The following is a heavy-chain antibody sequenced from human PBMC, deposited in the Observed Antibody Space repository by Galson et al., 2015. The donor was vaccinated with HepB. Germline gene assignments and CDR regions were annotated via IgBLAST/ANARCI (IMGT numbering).Heavy chain of an antibody. Sequence: SVKVSCKASGYTFTSYDINWVRQATGQGLEWMGWMNPNSGNTGYAQKFQGRVTMTRNTSISTAYMELSSLRSEDTAVYYCARRLGYSSGWTLSANRENPLDIWGQGTMVTVSS. CDR2: MNPNSGNT. CDR3: ARRLGYSSGWTLSANRENPLDI. CDR1: GYTFTSYD. D-gene: IGHD6-19*01. V-gene: IGHV1-8*01. J-gene: IGHJ3*02.